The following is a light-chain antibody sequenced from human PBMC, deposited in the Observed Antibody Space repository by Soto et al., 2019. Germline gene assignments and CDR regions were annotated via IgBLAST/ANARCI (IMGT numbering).Light chain of an antibody. J-gene: IGKJ1*01. CDR1: QSVSSRY. V-gene: IGKV3-20*01. Sequence: EIVLTQSPGTLSLSPGEGATLSCRASQSVSSRYLAWYQQKPGQAPRLLIYGASSRATGIPVRFSGSGSGTDFTLTISRLEPEDSAIYYCQQYVSWTFGQGTKVEIK. CDR2: GAS. CDR3: QQYVSWT.